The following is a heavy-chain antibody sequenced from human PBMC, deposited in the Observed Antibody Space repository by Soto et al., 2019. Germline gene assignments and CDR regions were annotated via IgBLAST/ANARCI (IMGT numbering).Heavy chain of an antibody. D-gene: IGHD2-2*01. CDR1: GFTFNTYA. J-gene: IGHJ6*02. CDR3: AKGQHCSSTSCYFYYYGMDV. Sequence: QVQLVESGGGVVQPGRSLRLSCAASGFTFNTYAKHRVRQAPGKGLEWVAVISYDGSNKYYADSVKGRLTISRDNSKNTLYLQMNSLRAEDTAVYYCAKGQHCSSTSCYFYYYGMDVWGQGTTVAVSS. CDR2: ISYDGSNK. V-gene: IGHV3-30*18.